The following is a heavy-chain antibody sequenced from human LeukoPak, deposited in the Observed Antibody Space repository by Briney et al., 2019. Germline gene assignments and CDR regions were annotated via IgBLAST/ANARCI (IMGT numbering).Heavy chain of an antibody. Sequence: SETLSLTCAVHGGSFSGYYWSWIRQPPGKGLEWIGEINHSGSTNYNPSLKSRVTISVDTSKNQFSLKLSSVTAADTAVYYCARVSVTHTWETGYYFDYWGQGTLVTVSS. CDR3: ARVSVTHTWETGYYFDY. CDR2: INHSGST. CDR1: GGSFSGYY. D-gene: IGHD4-17*01. J-gene: IGHJ4*02. V-gene: IGHV4-34*01.